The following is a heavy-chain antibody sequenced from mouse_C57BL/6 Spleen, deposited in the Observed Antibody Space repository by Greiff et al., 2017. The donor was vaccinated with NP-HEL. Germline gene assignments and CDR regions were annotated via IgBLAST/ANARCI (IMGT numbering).Heavy chain of an antibody. Sequence: EVKLVESGGGLVKPGGSLKLSCAASGFTFSSYTMSWVRQTPEKRLEWVATISGGGGNTYYPDSVKGRFTISRDNAKNTLYLQMSSLRSEDTALYYCARQSYGNHVFDYWGQGTTLTVSS. CDR3: ARQSYGNHVFDY. D-gene: IGHD2-1*01. CDR2: ISGGGGNT. CDR1: GFTFSSYT. V-gene: IGHV5-9*01. J-gene: IGHJ2*01.